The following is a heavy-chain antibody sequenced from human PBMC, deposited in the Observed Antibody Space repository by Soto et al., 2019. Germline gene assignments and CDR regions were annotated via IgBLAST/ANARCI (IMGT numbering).Heavy chain of an antibody. CDR3: ARDTYYYGSGDKGGFDP. Sequence: QVQLQESGPGLVKPSGTLSLTCAVSGGSLSSTHWWSWVRQPPRKGLEWIGDIYHTGSTNYNPSLKSRVTISVDKYNNQLSLNLSSVTAADTAVYYCARDTYYYGSGDKGGFDPWGQGTLVIVSS. J-gene: IGHJ5*02. D-gene: IGHD3-10*01. CDR1: GGSLSSTHW. V-gene: IGHV4-4*02. CDR2: IYHTGST.